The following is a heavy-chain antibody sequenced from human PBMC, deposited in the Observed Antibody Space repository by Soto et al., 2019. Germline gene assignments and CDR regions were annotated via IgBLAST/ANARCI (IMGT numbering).Heavy chain of an antibody. CDR1: GNSISTTNW. Sequence: QVELQESGPGLVKPSGTLSLTCVVSGNSISTTNWWSWVRQSPGKGLEWIGEISHSGSTNYNPSLKSRVTISVDKSKNQCSLKLSSVTAADTAVYYCARDVGYHYDGSPSGQFDFWGQGTLVTVSS. CDR3: ARDVGYHYDGSPSGQFDF. J-gene: IGHJ4*02. D-gene: IGHD3-22*01. CDR2: ISHSGST. V-gene: IGHV4-4*02.